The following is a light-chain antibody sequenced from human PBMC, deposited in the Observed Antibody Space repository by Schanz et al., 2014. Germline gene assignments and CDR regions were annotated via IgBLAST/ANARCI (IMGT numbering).Light chain of an antibody. J-gene: IGKJ2*01. Sequence: DIQMTQSPSTLSASVGDTVTITCRASQSISSYLNWYQQKPGKAPNLLMYAASSLQSGVPSRFSGSGSGRDFTLTIASLQPEDFATYYCQQSYSTPYTFGRGTKLEIK. CDR2: AAS. CDR3: QQSYSTPYT. CDR1: QSISSY. V-gene: IGKV1-39*01.